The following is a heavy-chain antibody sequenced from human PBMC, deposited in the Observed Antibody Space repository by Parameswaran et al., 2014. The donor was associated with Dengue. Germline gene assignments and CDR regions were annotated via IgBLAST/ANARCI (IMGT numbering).Heavy chain of an antibody. CDR2: IKSKTDGGTT. V-gene: IGHV3-15*01. CDR3: TTIDCSSTSCYNY. D-gene: IGHD2-2*01. J-gene: IGHJ4*02. Sequence: WIRQPPGKGLEWVGRIKSKTDGGTTDYAAPVKGRFTISRDDSKNTLYLQMNSLKTEDTAVYYCTTIDCSSTSCYNYWGQGTLVTVSS.